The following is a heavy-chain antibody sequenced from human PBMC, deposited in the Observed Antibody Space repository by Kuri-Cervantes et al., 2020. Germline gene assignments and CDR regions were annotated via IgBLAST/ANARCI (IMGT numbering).Heavy chain of an antibody. Sequence: ASVKVSCKVSGYTLTELSMHWVRQAPGKGLEWMGGFDPEDGETIYAQKFQGRVTMTEDTSTDTAYMELSSLRSEDTAVYYCATDVRTKGAFDCWGQGTLVTVSS. D-gene: IGHD2/OR15-2a*01. V-gene: IGHV1-24*01. J-gene: IGHJ4*02. CDR3: ATDVRTKGAFDC. CDR2: FDPEDGET. CDR1: GYTLTELS.